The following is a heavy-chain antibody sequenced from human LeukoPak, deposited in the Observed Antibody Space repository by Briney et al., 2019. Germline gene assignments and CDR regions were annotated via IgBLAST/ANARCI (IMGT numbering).Heavy chain of an antibody. D-gene: IGHD5-18*01. CDR1: GFTFSTHG. V-gene: IGHV3-NL1*01. CDR2: IGGSGIGHST. J-gene: IGHJ4*02. Sequence: GGSLRLSCVGSGFTFSTHGMNWVRQAPGKGLEWVSGIGGSGIGHSTHYADSVKGRFTISRDNSKNTVSLQMNSLTAEDTALYYCAKDIRRGYNFGYDQFAYWGQGTLVTVSS. CDR3: AKDIRRGYNFGYDQFAY.